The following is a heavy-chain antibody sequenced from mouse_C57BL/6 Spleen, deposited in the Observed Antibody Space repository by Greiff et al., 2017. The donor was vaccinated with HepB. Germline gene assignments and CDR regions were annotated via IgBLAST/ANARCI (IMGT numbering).Heavy chain of an antibody. V-gene: IGHV1-31*01. CDR3: ARNGNYLHFDY. J-gene: IGHJ2*01. CDR2: IYPYNGVS. CDR1: GYSFTGYY. Sequence: VQLKESGPELVKPGASVKISCKASGYSFTGYYMHWVKQSHGNILDWIGYIYPYNGVSSYNQKFKGKATLTVDKSSSTAYMELRSLTSEDSSVYYCARNGNYLHFDYWGQGTTLTVSS. D-gene: IGHD2-1*01.